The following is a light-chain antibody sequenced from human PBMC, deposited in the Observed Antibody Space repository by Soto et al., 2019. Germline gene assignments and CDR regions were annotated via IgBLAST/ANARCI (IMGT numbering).Light chain of an antibody. J-gene: IGKJ3*01. CDR3: QHYNDFLLI. V-gene: IGKV3-20*01. CDR1: QSVSTGN. CDR2: SVS. Sequence: EVVLTQSPGTLSLSPGERATLSCRASQSVSTGNLSWYQQKPGQAPRLLIYSVSMRATGIPDRFSGSGSDTDFTLTISSLQPDDFATYYCQHYNDFLLIFGPGTTVDIK.